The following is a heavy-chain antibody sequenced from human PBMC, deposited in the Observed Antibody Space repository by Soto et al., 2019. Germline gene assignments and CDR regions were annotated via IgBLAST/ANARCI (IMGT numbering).Heavy chain of an antibody. J-gene: IGHJ3*02. V-gene: IGHV3-15*07. Sequence: GGSLRLSCAASGFTFSNAWMNWVRQAPGKGLEWVGRIKGKTDGGTTDYAAPVKGRFTISRDDSKNTLYLQMNSLKTEDTAVYYCTTDDYYDSSGFDAFDIWGQGTMVTVSS. CDR1: GFTFSNAW. D-gene: IGHD3-22*01. CDR3: TTDDYYDSSGFDAFDI. CDR2: IKGKTDGGTT.